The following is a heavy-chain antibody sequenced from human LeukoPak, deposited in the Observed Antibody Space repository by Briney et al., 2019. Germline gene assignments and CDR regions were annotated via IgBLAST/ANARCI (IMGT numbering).Heavy chain of an antibody. Sequence: PGGSLRLSCTASGFTFGDYAMSWFRQAPGKGLEWVGFIRSKAYGGTTEYAASVKGRFTISRDDSKSIAYPQMNSLKTEDTAVYYCTRAAYSSSPTDYWGQGTLVTVSS. J-gene: IGHJ4*02. V-gene: IGHV3-49*03. CDR2: IRSKAYGGTT. CDR1: GFTFGDYA. CDR3: TRAAYSSSPTDY. D-gene: IGHD6-13*01.